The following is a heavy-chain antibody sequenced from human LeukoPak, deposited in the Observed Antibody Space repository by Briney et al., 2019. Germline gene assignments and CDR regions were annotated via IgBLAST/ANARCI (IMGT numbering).Heavy chain of an antibody. CDR2: ISAYNGNT. V-gene: IGHV1-18*04. D-gene: IGHD5-18*01. J-gene: IGHJ4*02. Sequence: ASVKVSCKASGYTFTGYYMHWVRQAPGQGLEWMGWISAYNGNTNYAQKLQGRVTMTTDTSTSTAYMELRSLRSDDTAVYYCARSEDTAMGNFDYWGQGTLVTVSS. CDR1: GYTFTGYY. CDR3: ARSEDTAMGNFDY.